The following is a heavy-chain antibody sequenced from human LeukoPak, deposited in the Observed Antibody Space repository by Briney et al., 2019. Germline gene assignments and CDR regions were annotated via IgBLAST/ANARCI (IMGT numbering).Heavy chain of an antibody. Sequence: GGSLRLSCAASGFTFSSYWMHWVRQAPGKGLVWVSRINSDGSSTSYADSVKGRFTISRDNAKNTLYLQMNSLRAEDTAEYYCARIPYCSSTNCYPSDYWGQGTLVTVSS. V-gene: IGHV3-74*01. D-gene: IGHD2-2*01. CDR1: GFTFSSYW. CDR2: INSDGSST. CDR3: ARIPYCSSTNCYPSDY. J-gene: IGHJ4*02.